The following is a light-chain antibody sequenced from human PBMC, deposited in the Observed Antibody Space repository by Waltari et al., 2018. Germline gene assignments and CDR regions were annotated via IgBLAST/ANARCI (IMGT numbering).Light chain of an antibody. J-gene: IGLJ3*02. Sequence: QSVLTQPPSVSGAPGQMVTISCTGSSSNIGADYSVHWYQQLSGTAPKFLIFGDTSRPTGGSARFSGAKSGMSASLAITVRRPEDEGDYFCQSYDKTLNAWVFGGGTKVTVL. CDR1: SSNIGADYS. CDR3: QSYDKTLNAWV. V-gene: IGLV1-40*01. CDR2: GDT.